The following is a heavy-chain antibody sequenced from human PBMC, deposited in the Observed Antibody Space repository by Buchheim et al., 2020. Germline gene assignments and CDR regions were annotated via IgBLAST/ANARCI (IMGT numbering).Heavy chain of an antibody. CDR1: GFTFSSYA. J-gene: IGHJ2*01. CDR2: ISYDGSNK. CDR3: AREGYGESYWHFDL. D-gene: IGHD4-17*01. Sequence: QVQLVESGGGVVQPGRSLRLSCAASGFTFSSYAMHWVRQAPGKGLEWVAVISYDGSNKYYADSVKGRFTISRDNSKNTLYLQMNSLRAEYTAVYYCAREGYGESYWHFDLWRRGTL. V-gene: IGHV3-30*04.